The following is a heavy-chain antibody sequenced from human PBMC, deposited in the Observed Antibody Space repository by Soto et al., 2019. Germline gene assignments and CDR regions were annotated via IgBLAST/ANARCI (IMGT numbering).Heavy chain of an antibody. Sequence: ASVKVSCKASGYTFTSYGISWVRQAPGQGLEWMGWISAYNGNTGYAQKFQGRVTMTRNTSISTAYMELSSLRSEDTAVYYCAREGLRFLEWSASATYYGMDVWGQGTTVTVSS. CDR1: GYTFTSYG. D-gene: IGHD3-3*01. CDR2: ISAYNGNT. J-gene: IGHJ6*02. CDR3: AREGLRFLEWSASATYYGMDV. V-gene: IGHV1-8*02.